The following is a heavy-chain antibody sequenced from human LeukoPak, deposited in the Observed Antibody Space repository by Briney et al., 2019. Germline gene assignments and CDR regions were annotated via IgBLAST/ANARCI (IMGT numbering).Heavy chain of an antibody. CDR1: GYTVTSYY. CDR3: ATTVVTPEGAYFDY. J-gene: IGHJ4*02. Sequence: ASVKVSCKASGYTVTSYYMHWVRQAPGKGLEWMGGFDPEDGETIYAQKFQGRVTMTEDTSTDTAYMELSSLRSEDTAVYYCATTVVTPEGAYFDYWGQGTLVTVSS. V-gene: IGHV1-24*01. D-gene: IGHD4-23*01. CDR2: FDPEDGET.